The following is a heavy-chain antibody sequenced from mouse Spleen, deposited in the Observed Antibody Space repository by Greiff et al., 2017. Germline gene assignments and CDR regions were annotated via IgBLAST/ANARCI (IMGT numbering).Heavy chain of an antibody. CDR2: INPNNGGT. J-gene: IGHJ1*01. CDR3: ARGVYYGSSYERYFDV. Sequence: EVQLQESGPELVKPGASVKMSCKASGYTFTDYNMHWVKQSHGKSLEWIGYINPNNGGTSYNQKFKGKATLTVNKSSSTAYMELRSLTSEDSAVYYCARGVYYGSSYERYFDVWGAGTTVTVSS. CDR1: GYTFTDYN. V-gene: IGHV1-22*01. D-gene: IGHD1-1*01.